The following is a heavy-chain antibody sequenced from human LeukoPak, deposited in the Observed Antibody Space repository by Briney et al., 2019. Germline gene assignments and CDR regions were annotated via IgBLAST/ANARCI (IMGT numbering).Heavy chain of an antibody. J-gene: IGHJ3*02. Sequence: ASVKVSCKASGYTFTSYDINWVRQATGQGLEWMGWMNPNSGNTGYAQKFQGRVTMTRNTSISTAYMELSSLRSEDTAVYYCARTYVGLLSSLSHAFDIWGQGTMVTVSS. CDR3: ARTYVGLLSSLSHAFDI. D-gene: IGHD2-21*02. CDR2: MNPNSGNT. CDR1: GYTFTSYD. V-gene: IGHV1-8*01.